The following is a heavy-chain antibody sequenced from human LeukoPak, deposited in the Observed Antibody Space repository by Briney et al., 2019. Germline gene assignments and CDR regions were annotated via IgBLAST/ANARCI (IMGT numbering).Heavy chain of an antibody. J-gene: IGHJ4*02. CDR2: INPNSGGT. CDR1: GYTFTDYY. V-gene: IGHV1-2*02. Sequence: ASVEVSCKASGYTFTDYYMRWVRQAPGQGLEWMGWINPNSGGTNYAQKFQGRVTMTRDTSISTAYMELSRLRSDDTAVFYCAREEVIAAAGPTLDYWGQGALVTVSS. D-gene: IGHD6-13*01. CDR3: AREEVIAAAGPTLDY.